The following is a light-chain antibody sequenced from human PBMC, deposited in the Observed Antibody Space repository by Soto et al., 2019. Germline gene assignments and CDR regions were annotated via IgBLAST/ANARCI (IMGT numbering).Light chain of an antibody. CDR1: SSDVGGYNY. Sequence: QSALTQPASVSGSPGQSITISCTGTSSDVGGYNYVSWYQQHPGKAPKLMIYDVSNRPSGVSNRFSGSKSGSTASLTISGLQAEHESDYYCTSYTSSGSIIFGGGTKLTVL. J-gene: IGLJ2*01. CDR2: DVS. V-gene: IGLV2-14*03. CDR3: TSYTSSGSII.